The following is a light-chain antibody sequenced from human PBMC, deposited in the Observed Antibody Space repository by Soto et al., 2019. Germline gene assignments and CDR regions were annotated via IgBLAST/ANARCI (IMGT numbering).Light chain of an antibody. CDR1: SSDVGGYNY. J-gene: IGLJ2*01. Sequence: QSALTQPASVSGSPGQSITISCTGTSSDVGGYNYVSWYQQHPGKAPKLMIYDVSNRPSGVSNRFSGSKSGNTASLTISGLQADDEADYYCSLYTSSSTVVFGEGTKLTVL. CDR2: DVS. V-gene: IGLV2-14*01. CDR3: SLYTSSSTVV.